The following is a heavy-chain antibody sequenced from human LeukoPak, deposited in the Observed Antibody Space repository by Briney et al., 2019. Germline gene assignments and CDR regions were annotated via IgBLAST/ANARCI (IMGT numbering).Heavy chain of an antibody. CDR1: GFTFSSYA. CDR3: AKDRDWNYVGDWFDP. Sequence: GVSLRLSCAASGFTFSSYAMSWVRQAPGKGLEWVSAISGSGGSTYYADSVKGRFTISRDNSKNTLYLQMNSLRAEDTAVYYCAKDRDWNYVGDWFDPWGQGTLVTVSS. V-gene: IGHV3-23*01. J-gene: IGHJ5*02. CDR2: ISGSGGST. D-gene: IGHD1-7*01.